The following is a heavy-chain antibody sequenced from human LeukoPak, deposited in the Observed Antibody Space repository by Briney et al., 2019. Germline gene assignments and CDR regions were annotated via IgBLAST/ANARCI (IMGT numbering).Heavy chain of an antibody. Sequence: PGGSLRLSCVASGFPFSSYWMTWVRQAPGKGLEWVANIKQDGSKKSYVDSVKGRFTISRDNAKNSLYLQMNSLRAEDAAVYYCVRGNDYGGPHYWGQGTLVTVSS. CDR2: IKQDGSKK. D-gene: IGHD4-23*01. CDR3: VRGNDYGGPHY. CDR1: GFPFSSYW. J-gene: IGHJ4*02. V-gene: IGHV3-7*01.